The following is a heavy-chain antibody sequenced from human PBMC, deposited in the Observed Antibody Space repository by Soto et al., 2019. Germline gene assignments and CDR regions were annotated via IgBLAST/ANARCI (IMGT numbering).Heavy chain of an antibody. J-gene: IGHJ4*02. CDR2: IDPSDSYT. D-gene: IGHD3-3*01. CDR1: GYSFTSYW. Sequence: GESLKISCKGSGYSFTSYWISWVRQMPGKGLEWMGRIDPSDSYTNYSPSFQGHVTISADKSISTAYLQWSSLKASDTAMYYCARLSTTAGYDFWSGYKNWGQGTLVTAPQ. V-gene: IGHV5-10-1*01. CDR3: ARLSTTAGYDFWSGYKN.